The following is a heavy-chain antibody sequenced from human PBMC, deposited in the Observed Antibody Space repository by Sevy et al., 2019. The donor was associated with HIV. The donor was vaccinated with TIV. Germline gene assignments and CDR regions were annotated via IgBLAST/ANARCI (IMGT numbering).Heavy chain of an antibody. CDR3: AKTHYDILTGSLDYYYYGMDV. Sequence: GGSLRLSCAASGFTFSSYAMSWVRQAPGKGLEWVSAISGSGGSTYYADSVKGRFTISRDNSKNTLYLQMNSLRAEDXXXYYCAKTHYDILTGSLDYYYYGMDVWGQGTTVTVSS. CDR2: ISGSGGST. CDR1: GFTFSSYA. J-gene: IGHJ6*02. D-gene: IGHD3-9*01. V-gene: IGHV3-23*01.